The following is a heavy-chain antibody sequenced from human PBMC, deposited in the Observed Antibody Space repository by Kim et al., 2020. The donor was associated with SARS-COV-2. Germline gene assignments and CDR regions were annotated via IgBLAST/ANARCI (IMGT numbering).Heavy chain of an antibody. CDR3: ARDISQTMVRGVIYY. J-gene: IGHJ4*02. Sequence: SVQGRFTISRDNAKNSLYRQMNSLRAEDTAVYYCARDISQTMVRGVIYYWGQGTLVTVSS. D-gene: IGHD3-10*01. V-gene: IGHV3-21*01.